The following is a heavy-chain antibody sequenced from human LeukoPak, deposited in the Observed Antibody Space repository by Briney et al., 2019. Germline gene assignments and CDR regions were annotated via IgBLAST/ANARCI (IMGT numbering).Heavy chain of an antibody. CDR1: GGTFSSCA. D-gene: IGHD3-16*01. V-gene: IGHV1-69*13. CDR2: IIPILGSA. CDR3: ARDIRGNAFDI. J-gene: IGHJ3*02. Sequence: SVKVSCKASGGTFSSCAISWVRQAPGQGLEWMGGIIPILGSANYAQKFQGRVTITADESTSTAYMELSSLRSEDTAVYYCARDIRGNAFDIWGQGTMVTVSS.